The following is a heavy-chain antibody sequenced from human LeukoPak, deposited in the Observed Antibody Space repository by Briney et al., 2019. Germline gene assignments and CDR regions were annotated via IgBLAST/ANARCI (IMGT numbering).Heavy chain of an antibody. J-gene: IGHJ3*02. CDR3: AREYYDSSGSKRSAFDI. CDR2: IWSDGSNK. V-gene: IGHV3-33*01. D-gene: IGHD3-22*01. CDR1: GFTFSGYG. Sequence: GGSLRLSCATSGFTFSGYGMHWVRQAPGKGLEWVTVIWSDGSNKYYADSVKGRFTISRDNSKNTLDLQMNSLRPEDTAVYYCAREYYDSSGSKRSAFDIWGQGTMVTVSS.